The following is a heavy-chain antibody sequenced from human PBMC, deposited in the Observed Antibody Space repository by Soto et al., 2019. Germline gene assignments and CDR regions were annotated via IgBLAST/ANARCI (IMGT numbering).Heavy chain of an antibody. D-gene: IGHD2-2*01. V-gene: IGHV3-7*01. CDR3: ARDLGCSSTSCYAMFDY. J-gene: IGHJ4*02. CDR2: IKQDGSEK. Sequence: GGSLRLSCAASGFTFSSYWMSWVRQAPGKGLEWEANIKQDGSEKYYVDSVKGRFTISRDNAKNSLYLQMNSLRAEDTAVYYCARDLGCSSTSCYAMFDYWGQGTLVTVSS. CDR1: GFTFSSYW.